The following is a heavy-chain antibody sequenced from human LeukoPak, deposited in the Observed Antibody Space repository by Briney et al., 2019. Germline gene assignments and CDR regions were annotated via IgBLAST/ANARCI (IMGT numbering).Heavy chain of an antibody. J-gene: IGHJ4*02. CDR1: GNSITSNYY. D-gene: IGHD3-22*01. CDR3: AGQHGSNGYYFY. CDR2: IYHSGST. Sequence: SETLSLTCAVTGNSITSNYYWGWIRQSPGKGLEWIGSIYHSGSTYYNPSFKSRVTISVDSSKDRFSLKLSSVTAADTAVYYCAGQHGSNGYYFYWGQGTLVTVSS. V-gene: IGHV4-38-2*01.